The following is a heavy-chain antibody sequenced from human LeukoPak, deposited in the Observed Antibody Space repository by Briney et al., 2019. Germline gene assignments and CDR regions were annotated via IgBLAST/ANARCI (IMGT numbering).Heavy chain of an antibody. CDR2: ISSSSSTI. Sequence: GGSLRFFCEASGFTFSTYSMTWVRQAPGKGLEWVSYISSSSSTIYYADSVKGRFTISRDNTKKPLYPQMNSLRAEDTAVYYCAKGIFGYLEGLYWYFDLWGRGTLVTVSS. J-gene: IGHJ2*01. CDR1: GFTFSTYS. CDR3: AKGIFGYLEGLYWYFDL. D-gene: IGHD3-3*02. V-gene: IGHV3-48*04.